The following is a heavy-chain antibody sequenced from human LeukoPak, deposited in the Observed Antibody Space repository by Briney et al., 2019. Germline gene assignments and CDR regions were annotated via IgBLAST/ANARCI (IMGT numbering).Heavy chain of an antibody. V-gene: IGHV1-8*02. CDR3: ARGRLRYFGRSPGYYYGMDV. CDR2: MNPNSGNT. CDR1: GGTFSSYA. D-gene: IGHD3-9*01. Sequence: ASVKVSCKASGGTFSSYAINWVRQATGQGLEWMGWMNPNSGNTGYAQKFQGRVTMTRNTSISTAYMELSSLRSEDTAVYYCARGRLRYFGRSPGYYYGMDVWGQGTTVTVSS. J-gene: IGHJ6*02.